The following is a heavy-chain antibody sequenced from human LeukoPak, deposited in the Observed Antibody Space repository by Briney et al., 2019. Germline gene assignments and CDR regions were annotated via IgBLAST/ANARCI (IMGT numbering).Heavy chain of an antibody. V-gene: IGHV1-18*01. CDR2: ISAYNGNT. CDR3: ARDGCSSTSCEGAAFDI. J-gene: IGHJ3*02. Sequence: ASVKVSCKASGYTFTSYGISWVRQAPGQGLEWMGWISAYNGNTNYAQKLQGRVTMTTGTSTSTAYMELRSLRSDDTAVYYCARDGCSSTSCEGAAFDIWGQGTMVTVSS. D-gene: IGHD2-2*01. CDR1: GYTFTSYG.